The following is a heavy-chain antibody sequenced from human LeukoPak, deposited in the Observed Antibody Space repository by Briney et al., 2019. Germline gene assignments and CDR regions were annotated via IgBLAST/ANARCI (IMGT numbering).Heavy chain of an antibody. Sequence: GGSLRLSCAVSGFTFSSYAMSWVRQAPGKGLEWVSGISGSGDSTHYVDSVKGRFTISRDNSRNTVYLQMSSLRGDDTAVYYCAKDSQGTYHGMDVWGQGTTVTVSS. V-gene: IGHV3-23*01. J-gene: IGHJ6*02. CDR3: AKDSQGTYHGMDV. CDR1: GFTFSSYA. D-gene: IGHD3-10*01. CDR2: ISGSGDST.